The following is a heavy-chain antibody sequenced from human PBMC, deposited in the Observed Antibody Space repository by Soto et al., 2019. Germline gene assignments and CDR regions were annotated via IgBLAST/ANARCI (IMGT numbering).Heavy chain of an antibody. J-gene: IGHJ4*02. CDR3: ARGRGGRGDY. CDR2: IIPILGIA. CDR1: GGTFSSYT. D-gene: IGHD2-15*01. V-gene: IGHV1-69*02. Sequence: QVQLVQSGAEVKKPGSSVKVSCKASGGTFSSYTISWVRQAPGQGLEWMGWIIPILGIANYAQKFQGRVTITADKSTSTAYVELSSLRSVDTAVYYCARGRGGRGDYWGQGTLVTVSS.